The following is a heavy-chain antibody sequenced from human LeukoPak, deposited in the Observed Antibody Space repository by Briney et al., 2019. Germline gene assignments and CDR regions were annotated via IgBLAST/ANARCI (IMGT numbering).Heavy chain of an antibody. Sequence: SETLSLTCAVSGYSISSGYYWGSIRQPPGTGLEWIGCIYHSGSTYYNPSLKSRVALSVDTTKNHLSLKLSSVTAADTAVYYCARAGIGCSSTSCRFDPWGQGNLVSVSS. V-gene: IGHV4-38-2*01. D-gene: IGHD2-2*01. CDR3: ARAGIGCSSTSCRFDP. J-gene: IGHJ5*02. CDR2: IYHSGST. CDR1: GYSISSGYY.